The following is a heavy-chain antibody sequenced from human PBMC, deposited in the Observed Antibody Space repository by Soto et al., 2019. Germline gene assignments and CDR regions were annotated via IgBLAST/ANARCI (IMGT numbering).Heavy chain of an antibody. D-gene: IGHD3-9*01. CDR3: ARGREFDTVTGHPHNDYYGMDV. CDR2: ISNDGRNI. J-gene: IGHJ6*02. Sequence: GGSLRLSCVVSGFTFSAYGMHWVRQAPGKGLEWVAVISNDGRNINYVDSVEGRFSISRDNPKNSLFLQLNSLRAEDTAVYYCARGREFDTVTGHPHNDYYGMDVWGQGTTVTVSS. V-gene: IGHV3-30*03. CDR1: GFTFSAYG.